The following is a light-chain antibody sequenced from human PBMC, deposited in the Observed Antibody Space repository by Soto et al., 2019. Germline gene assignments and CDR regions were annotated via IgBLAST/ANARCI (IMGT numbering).Light chain of an antibody. CDR1: QTISSY. CDR3: QQRSKLPLT. V-gene: IGKV3-11*01. CDR2: DAS. J-gene: IGKJ4*01. Sequence: EIVLTQSPATLSLSPGERATLSCRASQTISSYLGWYQQKPGQAPRLLIYDASNRAAGIPARFSGSGSGTDFTLTISSLEPEDFAVYYCQQRSKLPLTFGGGTKVDIK.